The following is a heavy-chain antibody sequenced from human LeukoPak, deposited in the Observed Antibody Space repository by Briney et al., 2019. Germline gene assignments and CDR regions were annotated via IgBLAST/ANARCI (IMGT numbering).Heavy chain of an antibody. Sequence: GGSLRLSCAASGFTFSSYEMNWVRQAPGKGLEWVSYISSSGSTIYYADSVKGRFTISRDNAKNSLYLQMNSLRAEDTAVCYCARDCSSTSCLSYYYYGMDVWGQGTTVTVSS. CDR1: GFTFSSYE. J-gene: IGHJ6*02. CDR3: ARDCSSTSCLSYYYYGMDV. CDR2: ISSSGSTI. D-gene: IGHD2-2*01. V-gene: IGHV3-48*03.